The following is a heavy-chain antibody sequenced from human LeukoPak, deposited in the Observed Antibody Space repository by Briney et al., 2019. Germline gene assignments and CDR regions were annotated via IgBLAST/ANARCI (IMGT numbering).Heavy chain of an antibody. V-gene: IGHV3-74*01. CDR1: RFTFNDYW. Sequence: GGSLRLSCAASRFTFNDYWIRWARQVPGKGLVWVSRINSDGSHTSYADSVKGRFTMSRDNAKNTLYLQMNSLRAEDTAVYYCARGDLVAPTYSFDNWGQGTLVTVSS. CDR3: ARGDLVAPTYSFDN. J-gene: IGHJ4*02. D-gene: IGHD2-15*01. CDR2: INSDGSHT.